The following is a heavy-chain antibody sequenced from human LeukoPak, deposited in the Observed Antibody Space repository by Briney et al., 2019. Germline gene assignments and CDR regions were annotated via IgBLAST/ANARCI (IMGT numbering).Heavy chain of an antibody. J-gene: IGHJ4*02. CDR1: GVTVSSQY. Sequence: PGGSLRLYCAASGVTVSSQYMNWVRRAPGKGLEWVSVIHGVDGTSYADSVKGRFTISRDNSKNTVYLQMNSLRAEDTAMYYCASDLIYWGQGTLVTVSS. CDR2: IHGVDGT. CDR3: ASDLIY. V-gene: IGHV3-53*05.